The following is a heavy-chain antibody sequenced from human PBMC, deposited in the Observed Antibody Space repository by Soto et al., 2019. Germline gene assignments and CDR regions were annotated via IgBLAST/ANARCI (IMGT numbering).Heavy chain of an antibody. Sequence: PSETLSLTCTVSGGSISSSSYYWGWIRQPPGKGLEWIGSIFYSGSTYYNPSLKSRVTISVDTSKNQFSLNLSSVTAADTAVYYCARGGGIRDYYYGMDVWGQGTTVT. V-gene: IGHV4-39*01. J-gene: IGHJ6*02. CDR3: ARGGGIRDYYYGMDV. D-gene: IGHD3-3*02. CDR2: IFYSGST. CDR1: GGSISSSSYY.